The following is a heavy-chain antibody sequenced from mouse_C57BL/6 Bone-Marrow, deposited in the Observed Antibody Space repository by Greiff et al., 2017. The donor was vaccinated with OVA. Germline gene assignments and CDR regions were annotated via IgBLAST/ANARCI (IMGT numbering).Heavy chain of an antibody. V-gene: IGHV1-76*01. Sequence: QVQLKQSGAELVRPGASVKLSCKASGYTFTDYYINWVKQRPGQGLEWIARIYPGSGNTYYNEKFKGKATLTAEKSSSTAYMQLSSLTSEDSAVYFCARDYGRYYFDYWGQGTTLTVSS. J-gene: IGHJ2*01. CDR2: IYPGSGNT. CDR1: GYTFTDYY. D-gene: IGHD1-1*01. CDR3: ARDYGRYYFDY.